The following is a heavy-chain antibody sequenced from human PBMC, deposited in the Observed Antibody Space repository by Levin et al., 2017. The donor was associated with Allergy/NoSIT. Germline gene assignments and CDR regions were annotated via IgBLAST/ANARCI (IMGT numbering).Heavy chain of an antibody. D-gene: IGHD3-10*01. CDR3: VRDAPTGISMEAPH. Sequence: GESLKISCAASGFTFSTYSMNWVRQAPGKGLESVSYISSFGHHEHYADSVKGRFAISRDNAKNLLYLQMNSLRDEDTAVYYCVRDAPTGISMEAPHWGQGTLVTVAS. V-gene: IGHV3-48*02. CDR2: ISSFGHHE. J-gene: IGHJ4*02. CDR1: GFTFSTYS.